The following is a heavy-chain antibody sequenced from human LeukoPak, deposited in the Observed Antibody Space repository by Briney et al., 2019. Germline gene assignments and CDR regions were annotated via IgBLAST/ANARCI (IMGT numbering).Heavy chain of an antibody. V-gene: IGHV3-74*01. J-gene: IGHJ4*02. Sequence: GGSLRLPCAASGFTFGNYWLHWVRQAPGKGLVWVSRINRDGSITKYADSVKGRFTVSRDNAKNTLDLQMNSLRAEDTAVYYCARDKKSGESSEIDYWGQGTQVTVSS. CDR2: INRDGSIT. CDR3: ARDKKSGESSEIDY. D-gene: IGHD3-10*01. CDR1: GFTFGNYW.